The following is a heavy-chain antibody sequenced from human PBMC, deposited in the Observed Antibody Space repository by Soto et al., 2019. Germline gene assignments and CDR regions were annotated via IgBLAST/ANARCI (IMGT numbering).Heavy chain of an antibody. CDR2: ISGSGGST. J-gene: IGHJ5*02. D-gene: IGHD2-2*01. Sequence: GGSLRLSCAASGLTFSSYAMSWVRQAPGKGLEWVSAISGSGGSTYYADSVKGRFTISRDNSKNTLYLQMNSLRAEDTAVYYCAYCSTYNWFDPWGQGTLVTVSS. CDR3: AYCSTYNWFDP. CDR1: GLTFSSYA. V-gene: IGHV3-23*01.